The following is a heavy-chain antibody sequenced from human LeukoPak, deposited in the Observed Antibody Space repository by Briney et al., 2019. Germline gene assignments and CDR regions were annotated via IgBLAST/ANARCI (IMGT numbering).Heavy chain of an antibody. Sequence: GGTLRLSCAASGFTFNSDGMSWVRQAPGKGLEWVSAITGSGLTTYYAASVKGRFIISRDNSKNTVNLQMNRLRTDDTAVYFCAKFAVTGTPSFDYWGQGNLVTVSS. J-gene: IGHJ4*02. V-gene: IGHV3-23*01. CDR1: GFTFNSDG. CDR3: AKFAVTGTPSFDY. D-gene: IGHD6-19*01. CDR2: ITGSGLTT.